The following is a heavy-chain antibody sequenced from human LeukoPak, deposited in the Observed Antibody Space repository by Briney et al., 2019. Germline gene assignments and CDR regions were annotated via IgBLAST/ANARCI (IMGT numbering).Heavy chain of an antibody. V-gene: IGHV4-34*01. Sequence: PSETLSLTCAVSGGSLSNNYWSWIHQPPGKGLDWIGEIIHSGSTNYNPSLKSRVTISVDTSMNQVSLKLHSVTAADTAVYYCARGRYDFWSGYYGFWGQGTLVTVSS. CDR3: ARGRYDFWSGYYGF. J-gene: IGHJ4*02. CDR1: GGSLSNNY. CDR2: IIHSGST. D-gene: IGHD3-3*01.